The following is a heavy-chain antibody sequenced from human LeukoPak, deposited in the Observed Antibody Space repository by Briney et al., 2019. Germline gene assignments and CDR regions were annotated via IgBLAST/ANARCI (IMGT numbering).Heavy chain of an antibody. V-gene: IGHV1-18*01. CDR2: ISAYNGNT. J-gene: IGHJ6*02. Sequence: ASVKVSCKASGYTFTSYGISWVRQAPGQGLEWMGWISAYNGNTNYAQKLQGRVTMTTDTSTSTAYMEMRSLRSDDTAVYYCTRDWAANFGSLPRWPYDGMDVWGQGTTVTVSS. D-gene: IGHD3-16*01. CDR3: TRDWAANFGSLPRWPYDGMDV. CDR1: GYTFTSYG.